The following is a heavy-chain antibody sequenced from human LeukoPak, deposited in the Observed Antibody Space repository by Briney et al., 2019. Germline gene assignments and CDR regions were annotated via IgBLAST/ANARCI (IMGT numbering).Heavy chain of an antibody. V-gene: IGHV3-48*03. Sequence: GGSLRLSCAASGFTFSSYEMNWVRQAPGKGLEWVSYISSSGSTIYYADSVKGRFTISRDNAKNSLYLQMNSLRAEDTAVYYCARDYSSGWYQFPTSFDYWGQGTLVTVSS. CDR2: ISSSGSTI. J-gene: IGHJ4*02. CDR1: GFTFSSYE. D-gene: IGHD6-19*01. CDR3: ARDYSSGWYQFPTSFDY.